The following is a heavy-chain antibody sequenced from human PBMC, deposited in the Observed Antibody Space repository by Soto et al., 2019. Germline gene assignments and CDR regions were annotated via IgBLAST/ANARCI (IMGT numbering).Heavy chain of an antibody. D-gene: IGHD3-22*01. V-gene: IGHV3-21*01. Sequence: GGSLRLSCAASGFTFSTYSMNWVRQAPGKGLEWVSSISDSSSYIYYADSVKGRFTISRDNAKNSLYLQMNSLRAEDTAVYYCARYDSSGYYWPYYYYGMDVWGKGTTVTVSS. CDR1: GFTFSTYS. J-gene: IGHJ6*04. CDR3: ARYDSSGYYWPYYYYGMDV. CDR2: ISDSSSYI.